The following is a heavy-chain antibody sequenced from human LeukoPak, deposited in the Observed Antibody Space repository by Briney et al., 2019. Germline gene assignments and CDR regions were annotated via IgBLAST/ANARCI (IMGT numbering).Heavy chain of an antibody. V-gene: IGHV3-53*01. CDR2: MYTGGTT. CDR1: GFSVIGTH. Sequence: PGGSLRLSCAASGFSVIGTHLSWVRQAPGKGLEWVSAMYTGGTTYYADSVQGRFTIYRDNSKNTLYLQMNSLRAEDTAVYYCAKDEATSGGGLASWGQGTLVSVSS. CDR3: AKDEATSGGGLAS. D-gene: IGHD3-16*01. J-gene: IGHJ4*02.